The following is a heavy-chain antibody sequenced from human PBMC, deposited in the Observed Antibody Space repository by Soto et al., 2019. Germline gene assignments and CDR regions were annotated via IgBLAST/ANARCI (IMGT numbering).Heavy chain of an antibody. Sequence: EVQLLEPGGGLVQPGGSLRLSCAASGFTFNNFAMNWVRQAPGKGLEWVSAVNNGGDSTYYADSVQGRFTISRDNSENTLYLQMNSLRADDTAVYYCAKASGRVATIGFSDVWGKGTTVTVSS. CDR2: VNNGGDST. D-gene: IGHD5-12*01. CDR3: AKASGRVATIGFSDV. CDR1: GFTFNNFA. J-gene: IGHJ6*04. V-gene: IGHV3-23*01.